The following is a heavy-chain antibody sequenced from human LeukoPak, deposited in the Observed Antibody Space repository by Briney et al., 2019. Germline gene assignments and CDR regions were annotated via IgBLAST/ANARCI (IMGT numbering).Heavy chain of an antibody. V-gene: IGHV3-30*02. J-gene: IGHJ3*01. Sequence: QPGGSLRLSCAASGFTFSSYAMHWVRQAPGKGLEWVAYIRSDGSKEYHADSVKGRFIISRDNSKKILYLQMNSLRAEDTAMYYCAKEAGLFDVWGQGTMVTVSS. CDR2: IRSDGSKE. CDR1: GFTFSSYA. CDR3: AKEAGLFDV.